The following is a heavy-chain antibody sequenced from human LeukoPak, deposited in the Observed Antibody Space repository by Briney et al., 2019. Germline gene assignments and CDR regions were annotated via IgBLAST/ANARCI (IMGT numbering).Heavy chain of an antibody. CDR3: ARFRGGSFDF. D-gene: IGHD3-16*01. Sequence: PSETLPLTCTVSGGSISSSNYYWGWIRQPPGKGLEWIESIYYSGSTYYNPSLKSRVTISVDTSKNQFTLKLSSVTAADTAVYYCARFRGGSFDFCGQGTMVTVSS. V-gene: IGHV4-39*01. J-gene: IGHJ3*01. CDR2: IYYSGST. CDR1: GGSISSSNYY.